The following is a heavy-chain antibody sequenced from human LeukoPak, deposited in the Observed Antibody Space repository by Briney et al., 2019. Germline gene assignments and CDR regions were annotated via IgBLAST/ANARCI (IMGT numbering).Heavy chain of an antibody. CDR1: GGSISSYY. D-gene: IGHD3-16*01. Sequence: SETLSLTCTVSGGSISSYYWSWIQQPPGKGLEWIGYIYYSGSTNYNPSLKSRVTISVDTSKNQFSLKLSSVTAADTAVYYCARGDWGYYFHYWGQGTLVTVSS. V-gene: IGHV4-59*01. J-gene: IGHJ4*02. CDR2: IYYSGST. CDR3: ARGDWGYYFHY.